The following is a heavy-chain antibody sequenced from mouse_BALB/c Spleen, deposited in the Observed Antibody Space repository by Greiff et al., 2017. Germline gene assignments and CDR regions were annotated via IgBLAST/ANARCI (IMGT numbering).Heavy chain of an antibody. CDR1: GYAFTNYL. D-gene: IGHD4-1*01. CDR3: ARSGTGTSFAY. V-gene: IGHV1-54*01. J-gene: IGHJ3*01. CDR2: INPGSGGT. Sequence: QVHVKQSGAELVRPGTSVKVSCKASGYAFTNYLIEWVKQRPGQGLEWIGVINPGSGGTNYNEKFKGKATLTADKSSSTAYMQLSSLTSDDSAVYFCARSGTGTSFAYWGQGTLVTVSA.